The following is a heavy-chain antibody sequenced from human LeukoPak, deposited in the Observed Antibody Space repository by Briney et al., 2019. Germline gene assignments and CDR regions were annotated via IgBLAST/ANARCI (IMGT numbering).Heavy chain of an antibody. V-gene: IGHV1-8*01. Sequence: ASVKVSCKASGYTFTSYDINWVRQATGQALEWMGWMNPNSGNTGYAQKFQGRVTMTRNTSISTAYMELSRLRSEDTAVYYCAREYSSSWVTFDYWGQGTLVNVSS. CDR1: GYTFTSYD. CDR3: AREYSSSWVTFDY. D-gene: IGHD6-13*01. J-gene: IGHJ4*02. CDR2: MNPNSGNT.